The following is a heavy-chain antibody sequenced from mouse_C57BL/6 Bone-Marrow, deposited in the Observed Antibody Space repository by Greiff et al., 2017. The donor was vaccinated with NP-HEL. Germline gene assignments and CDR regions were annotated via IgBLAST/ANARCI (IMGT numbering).Heavy chain of an antibody. V-gene: IGHV5-4*01. CDR3: ARDGPLYYYGSSLFAY. D-gene: IGHD1-1*01. Sequence: EVQLQESGGGLVKPGGSLKLSCAASGFTFSSYAMSWVRQTPEKRLEWVATISDGGSYTYYPDNVKGRFTISRDNAKNNLYLQMSHLKSEDTAMYYCARDGPLYYYGSSLFAYWGQGTLVTVSA. J-gene: IGHJ3*01. CDR1: GFTFSSYA. CDR2: ISDGGSYT.